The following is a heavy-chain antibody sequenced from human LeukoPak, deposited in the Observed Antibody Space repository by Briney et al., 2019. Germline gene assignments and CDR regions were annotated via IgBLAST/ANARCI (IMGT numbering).Heavy chain of an antibody. CDR3: ARTPPYSSSLTYFDY. J-gene: IGHJ4*02. CDR2: ISYDGSNK. CDR1: GFTFSSYA. Sequence: PGGSLRLSCAASGFTFSSYAMHWVRQAPGKGLEWVAVISYDGSNKYYADSVKGRFTISRDNSKNTLYLQMNSLRAEDTAVYYCARTPPYSSSLTYFDYWGQGTLVTVSS. D-gene: IGHD6-13*01. V-gene: IGHV3-30-3*01.